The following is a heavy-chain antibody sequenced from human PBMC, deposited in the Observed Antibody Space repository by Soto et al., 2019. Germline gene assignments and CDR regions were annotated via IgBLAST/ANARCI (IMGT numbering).Heavy chain of an antibody. D-gene: IGHD3-22*01. CDR3: ARLCPSSGYYPLDY. CDR1: GGSISRYF. J-gene: IGHJ4*02. Sequence: SDTLSLTCTVSGGSISRYFWIWIRQLPGKGMEWIGYIYYSGSTNYKPSLKSRVTISVDTSKNQFSLKLSSVTAADTAVYYCARLCPSSGYYPLDYWGQGTLVTVSS. V-gene: IGHV4-59*08. CDR2: IYYSGST.